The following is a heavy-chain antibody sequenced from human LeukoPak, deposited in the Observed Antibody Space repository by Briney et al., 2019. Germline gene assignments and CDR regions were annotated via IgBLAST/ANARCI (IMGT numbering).Heavy chain of an antibody. D-gene: IGHD6-19*01. J-gene: IGHJ4*02. CDR3: ARRSSGWYFDF. Sequence: GESLKISCKGSGYSFTTYWIAWVRQMPGKGLEWMGIIYPGDSDTRYSPSFQGQVTISADKSISTAYLQWSSLKASDTAVYYCARRSSGWYFDFWGQGTLVTVSS. CDR2: IYPGDSDT. V-gene: IGHV5-51*01. CDR1: GYSFTTYW.